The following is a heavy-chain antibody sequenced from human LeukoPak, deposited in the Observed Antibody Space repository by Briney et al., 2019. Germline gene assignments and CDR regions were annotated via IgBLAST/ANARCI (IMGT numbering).Heavy chain of an antibody. CDR2: IYYSGST. J-gene: IGHJ4*02. D-gene: IGHD5/OR15-5a*01. V-gene: IGHV4-59*07. CDR1: GDSISSYY. Sequence: SHTLSLTCIFSGDSISSYYWTWIPQPPGKGREWIGYIYYSGSTNYNPYLKSRVTMSVDTYKNQFSLKLRSVTAADSAVYYCARSQSTRLRTVDFWGQGTMVTVSS. CDR3: ARSQSTRLRTVDF.